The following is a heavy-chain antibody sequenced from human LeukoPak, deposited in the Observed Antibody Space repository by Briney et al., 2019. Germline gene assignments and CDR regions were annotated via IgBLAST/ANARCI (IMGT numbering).Heavy chain of an antibody. CDR2: IYFGEST. D-gene: IGHD6-13*01. CDR3: ARGRRGYSNTWYQDY. V-gene: IGHV4-39*01. J-gene: IGHJ4*02. Sequence: SETLSLTCSVSAGSISSGYYWGWIRQPPGQGLDWIVSIYFGESTYYNPSLKNRVTMSIDTSTNQFSLNLTSVTAADTAVYYCARGRRGYSNTWYQDYWGQGLLIPVSS. CDR1: AGSISSGYY.